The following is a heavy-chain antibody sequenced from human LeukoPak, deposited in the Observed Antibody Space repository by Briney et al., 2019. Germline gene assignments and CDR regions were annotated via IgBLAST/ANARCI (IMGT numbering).Heavy chain of an antibody. CDR1: GFTFSSYS. Sequence: GGSLRLSCAASGFTFSSYSMNWVRQAPGKGLEWVSSISSSSSYIYYADSVKGRFTISRDNAKNSLYLQMNSLRAEDTAVYYCARSDSVRGAFDIWGQGTMVTVSS. D-gene: IGHD3-10*01. V-gene: IGHV3-21*01. J-gene: IGHJ3*02. CDR3: ARSDSVRGAFDI. CDR2: ISSSSSYI.